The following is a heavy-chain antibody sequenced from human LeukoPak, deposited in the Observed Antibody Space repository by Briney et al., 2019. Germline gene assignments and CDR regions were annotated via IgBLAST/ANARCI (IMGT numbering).Heavy chain of an antibody. D-gene: IGHD3/OR15-3a*01. CDR2: IKVDGSEK. J-gene: IGHJ5*02. CDR3: ARDLGTWFDP. Sequence: GGPLRLSCSASGFSFINYWMSWVRQAPGKGREWVANIKVDGSEKYYVDSVKGRFTITRDNAKNSLYLQMNSLRADDTAVYYCARDLGTWFDPWGQGTLVTVSS. V-gene: IGHV3-7*01. CDR1: GFSFINYW.